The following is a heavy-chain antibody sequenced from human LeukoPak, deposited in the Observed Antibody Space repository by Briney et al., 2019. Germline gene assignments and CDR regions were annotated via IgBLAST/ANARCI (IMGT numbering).Heavy chain of an antibody. D-gene: IGHD3-22*01. CDR3: AREVGDDSSGYYFDY. Sequence: SETLSLTCIVSGGCVSSGNYYWSWIRQPPGKGLEWIGYVYYSGSTNYNPSLKSRVTISVDTSKNQFSLKLSSVTAADAAVFYCAREVGDDSSGYYFDYWGQGTLVTVSS. CDR2: VYYSGST. J-gene: IGHJ4*02. V-gene: IGHV4-61*01. CDR1: GGCVSSGNYY.